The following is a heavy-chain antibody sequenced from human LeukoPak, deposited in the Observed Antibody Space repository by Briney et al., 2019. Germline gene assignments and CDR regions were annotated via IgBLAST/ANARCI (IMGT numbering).Heavy chain of an antibody. D-gene: IGHD6-19*01. J-gene: IGHJ4*02. V-gene: IGHV4-30-4*08. CDR3: VRTEVSSGSEDY. CDR1: GGSIISSAYY. Sequence: SETLSLTCTVSGGSIISSAYYWSWIRQPPGKGLEWIGYIYYSGSTYYNPSLKSRVTISLDTSKDQFSLKLSSVTAADTAVYYCVRTEVSSGSEDYWGQGTLVTVSS. CDR2: IYYSGST.